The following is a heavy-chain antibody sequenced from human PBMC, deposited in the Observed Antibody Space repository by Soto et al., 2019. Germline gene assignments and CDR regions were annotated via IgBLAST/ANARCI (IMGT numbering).Heavy chain of an antibody. CDR3: ASDPGRVPYRSSWYHPTSPHYFDY. J-gene: IGHJ4*02. CDR1: GFTFDDYG. D-gene: IGHD6-13*01. CDR2: INWNGGST. V-gene: IGHV3-20*01. Sequence: GGSLRLSCAASGFTFDDYGMSWVRQAPGKGLEWVSGINWNGGSTGYADSVKGRSTISSENAKNSLYLQMNSLRAEDTALYHCASDPGRVPYRSSWYHPTSPHYFDYWGQGTLVTVSS.